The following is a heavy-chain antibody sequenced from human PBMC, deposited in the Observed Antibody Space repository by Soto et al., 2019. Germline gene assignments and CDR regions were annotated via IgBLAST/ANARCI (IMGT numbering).Heavy chain of an antibody. CDR1: GFTFSSYS. CDR3: ARDVEQLGYYFDY. J-gene: IGHJ4*02. V-gene: IGHV3-21*01. D-gene: IGHD6-13*01. Sequence: EVQLVESGGGLVKPGGSLRLSCAASGFTFSSYSMNWVRQAPGKGLEWVSSISSSSSYIYYADSVKGRFTISRDNAKNSLYLQMNSLRVEDTAVYYCARDVEQLGYYFDYWGQGTLVTVSS. CDR2: ISSSSSYI.